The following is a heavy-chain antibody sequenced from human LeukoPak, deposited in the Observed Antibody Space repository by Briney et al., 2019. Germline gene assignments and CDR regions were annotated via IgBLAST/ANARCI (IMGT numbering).Heavy chain of an antibody. V-gene: IGHV3-7*01. J-gene: IGHJ4*02. CDR1: GFTFSSDW. D-gene: IGHD1-14*01. Sequence: GGSLRLSCAASGFTFSSDWMSWVRQAPGKGVEWVANIKQDGSEKYYVDSVKGRFTISRDNAKNSLYLQMNSLRAEDTAVYYCARETILYYWGQGTLVTVSS. CDR2: IKQDGSEK. CDR3: ARETILYY.